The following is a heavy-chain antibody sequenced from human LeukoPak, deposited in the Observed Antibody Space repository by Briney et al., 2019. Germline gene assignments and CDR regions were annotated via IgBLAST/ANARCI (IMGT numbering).Heavy chain of an antibody. CDR2: ISSSGSTI. J-gene: IGHJ4*02. V-gene: IGHV3-48*03. D-gene: IGHD5-12*01. CDR3: ARVKVKGVATIGGFDY. CDR1: GFTFRSYE. Sequence: GGSLRLSCAASGFTFRSYEMTWVRQAPGKGLEWVSYISSSGSTIYYADSVKGRFTISRDNAKNSLYLQMNSLRAEDTAVYYCARVKVKGVATIGGFDYWGQGTLVTVSS.